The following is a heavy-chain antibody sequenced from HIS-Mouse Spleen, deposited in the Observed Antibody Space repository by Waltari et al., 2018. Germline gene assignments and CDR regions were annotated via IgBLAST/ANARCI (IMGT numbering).Heavy chain of an antibody. CDR3: ARDHRNNWAIRD. CDR1: GFTFSSYA. D-gene: IGHD1-20*01. Sequence: QVQLVESGGGVVQPGRSLRLSCAASGFTFSSYALHWVRQAPGKGLEWVGVISYDGRNKYYADSVKGRFTISRDNSKNTLYLQMNSLIAEDTAVYYCARDHRNNWAIRDWGQGTLVTVSS. CDR2: ISYDGRNK. V-gene: IGHV3-30*04. J-gene: IGHJ4*02.